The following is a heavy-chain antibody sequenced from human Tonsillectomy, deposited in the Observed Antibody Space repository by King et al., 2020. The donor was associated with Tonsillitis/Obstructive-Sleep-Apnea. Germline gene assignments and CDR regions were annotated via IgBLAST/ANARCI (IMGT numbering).Heavy chain of an antibody. D-gene: IGHD1-1*01. CDR1: NGSISSAGYY. V-gene: IGHV4-31*03. J-gene: IGHJ6*03. Sequence: VQLQESGPGLVKPSQTLSLTCTVSNGSISSAGYYWSWIRQHPGKGLEWIGYISYSGNAYYNPSLKSRVIISLDTSKNQFSLNLSSVTAADTAVYYCASTTPPYYYYYMDVWGTGTTVAVSS. CDR2: ISYSGNA. CDR3: ASTTPPYYYYYMDV.